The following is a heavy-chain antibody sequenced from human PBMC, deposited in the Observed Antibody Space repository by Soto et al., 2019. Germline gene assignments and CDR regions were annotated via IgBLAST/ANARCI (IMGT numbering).Heavy chain of an antibody. D-gene: IGHD4-4*01. V-gene: IGHV1-8*01. Sequence: ASVKVSCKASGYTFTSYDINWVRQATGQGLEWMGWMNPNSGNTDYAQKFQGRVAMTRNTSISTAYMELSSLRSEETAVYYCARGQSAYSNLGYGMDVWGHGTTVTVSS. CDR1: GYTFTSYD. CDR3: ARGQSAYSNLGYGMDV. CDR2: MNPNSGNT. J-gene: IGHJ6*02.